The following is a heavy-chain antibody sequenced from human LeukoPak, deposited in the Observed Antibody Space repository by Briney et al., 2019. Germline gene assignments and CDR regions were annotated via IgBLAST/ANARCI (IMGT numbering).Heavy chain of an antibody. CDR1: GFTLTNYA. CDR2: ISFDGSNK. CDR3: ARDYTLFPHWYFAL. V-gene: IGHV3-30*04. D-gene: IGHD2-2*02. Sequence: GGSLRLSCAASGFTLTNYALHWVRQAPGRGLEWVAVISFDGSNKYYGDSVKGRFTISRDNSKNTLYLQMNSLRAEDTAVYYCARDYTLFPHWYFALWGRGTLVTVSS. J-gene: IGHJ2*01.